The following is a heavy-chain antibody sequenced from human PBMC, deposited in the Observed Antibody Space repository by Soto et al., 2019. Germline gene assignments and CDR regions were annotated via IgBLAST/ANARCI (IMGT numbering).Heavy chain of an antibody. CDR2: INPRDSEV. CDR1: AYDFSIYW. CDR3: ARHEGVPAADGLDV. Sequence: GESLKISCEAFAYDFSIYWIGWVRQVPGKGLEWMGIINPRDSEVRYSPSFQGQIVISVDESIRTAYLQWRGVKASDTAVYYCARHEGVPAADGLDVWGQGTTVTVSS. J-gene: IGHJ6*02. V-gene: IGHV5-51*01. D-gene: IGHD2-2*01.